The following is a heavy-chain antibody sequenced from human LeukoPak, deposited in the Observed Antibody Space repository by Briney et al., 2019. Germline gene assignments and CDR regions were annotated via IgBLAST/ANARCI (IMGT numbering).Heavy chain of an antibody. CDR1: GGSFSGYY. J-gene: IGHJ4*02. CDR3: ARGRTKEPFDY. CDR2: INHSGST. V-gene: IGHV4-34*01. Sequence: SETLSLTCAVYGGSFSGYYWSWIRQPPGKGLEWIGEINHSGSTNYNPSLKSRVTISVDTSKNQFSLKLGSVTAADTAVYYRARGRTKEPFDYWGQGTLVTVSS. D-gene: IGHD1/OR15-1a*01.